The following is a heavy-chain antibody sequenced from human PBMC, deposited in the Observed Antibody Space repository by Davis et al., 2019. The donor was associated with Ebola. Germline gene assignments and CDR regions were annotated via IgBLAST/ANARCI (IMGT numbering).Heavy chain of an antibody. CDR2: ISGYEDNT. CDR1: GYTFNSHV. J-gene: IGHJ6*04. Sequence: ASVTVSCKAAGYTFNSHVISWVRQAPGQGLEWMGWISGYEDNTNYAPRFQGRITLTKDRVTSTVYMELRSLTSDDTAVYYCARDLAASSGAHFFYFGLDVWGEGTSVAVSS. D-gene: IGHD6-25*01. CDR3: ARDLAASSGAHFFYFGLDV. V-gene: IGHV1-18*04.